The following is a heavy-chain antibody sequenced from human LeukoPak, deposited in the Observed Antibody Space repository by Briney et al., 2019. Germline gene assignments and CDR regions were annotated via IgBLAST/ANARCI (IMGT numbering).Heavy chain of an antibody. V-gene: IGHV3-53*01. J-gene: IGHJ4*02. Sequence: GGSLRLSCAASGFNVNNNYMSWVRQAPGKGLEWVSIIYGGGATYYADSVKGRFSISRDNSNNTLYLQMNSLRAEDTAVYYCATEGSDYGDYWGTGTLVTVSS. CDR3: ATEGSDYGDY. CDR2: IYGGGAT. CDR1: GFNVNNNY.